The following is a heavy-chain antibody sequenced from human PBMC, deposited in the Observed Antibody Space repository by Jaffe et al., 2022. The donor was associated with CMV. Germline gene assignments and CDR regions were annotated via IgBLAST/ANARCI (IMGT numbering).Heavy chain of an antibody. CDR2: VNPNNGGT. J-gene: IGHJ3*02. CDR1: GYTFSAYY. CDR3: ARAGSIAAPPDAFHI. D-gene: IGHD6-6*01. V-gene: IGHV1-2*02. Sequence: QVQLVQSGAEVKKPGASVKVSCKASGYTFSAYYIHWLRQAPGQGLEWMGWVNPNNGGTDSAQKFQGRVTMTWDTSINTAYMDLSGLTSDDTAVYLCARAGSIAAPPDAFHIWGQGTMVTVFS.